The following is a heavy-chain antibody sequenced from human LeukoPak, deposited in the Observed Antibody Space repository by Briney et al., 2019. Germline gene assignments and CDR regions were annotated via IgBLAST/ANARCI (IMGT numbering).Heavy chain of an antibody. Sequence: SETLSLTCAVSGGSISSYYWSWIRQPPGKGLEWIGYIYYSGSTNYNPSLKSRVTISVDTSKNQFSLKLSSVTAADTAVYYCAWRTYYYDSSGQYFDIWGQGTMVTVSS. V-gene: IGHV4-59*01. D-gene: IGHD3-22*01. J-gene: IGHJ3*02. CDR2: IYYSGST. CDR3: AWRTYYYDSSGQYFDI. CDR1: GGSISSYY.